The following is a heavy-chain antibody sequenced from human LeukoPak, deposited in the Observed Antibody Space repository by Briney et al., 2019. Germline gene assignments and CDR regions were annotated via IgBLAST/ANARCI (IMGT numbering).Heavy chain of an antibody. CDR1: GFTFDDHA. Sequence: GGSLRLSCAASGFTFDDHAMHWVRQPPGKGLEWVSGISWNSGNIGYADSVKGRFTISRDNAKNTLYLQMNSLRAEDTAVYYCARDYDFWSGYISYNWFDPWGQGTLVTVSS. J-gene: IGHJ5*02. D-gene: IGHD3-3*01. CDR2: ISWNSGNI. V-gene: IGHV3-9*01. CDR3: ARDYDFWSGYISYNWFDP.